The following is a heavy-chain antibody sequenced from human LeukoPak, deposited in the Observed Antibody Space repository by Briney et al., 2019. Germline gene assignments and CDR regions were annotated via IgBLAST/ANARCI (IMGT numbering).Heavy chain of an antibody. CDR1: GGSISSALYH. CDR3: ARQEIGLRSFDP. J-gene: IGHJ5*02. D-gene: IGHD3/OR15-3a*01. Sequence: SETLSLTCTVSGGSISSALYHWGWIRQPPGKNLEWLGSVYYTGSTHNNPSLKSRVTTSVDTSKNQFSLNLSSVTAADTAVYYCARQEIGLRSFDPWGQGTLVTVSS. V-gene: IGHV4-39*01. CDR2: VYYTGST.